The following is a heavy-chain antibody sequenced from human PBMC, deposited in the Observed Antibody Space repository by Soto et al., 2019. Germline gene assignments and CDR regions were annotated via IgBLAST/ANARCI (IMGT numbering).Heavy chain of an antibody. CDR2: IYYSGST. Sequence: QVQLQESGPGLVKPSETLSLTCTVSGGSISSYYWSWIRQPPGKGLEWIGYIYYSGSTNYNPSLKRRVNISVDTSKNQFSLKLSSVTAADTAVYYCARVGDYYGSGSYGRYYYGMDVWGQGTTVTVSS. D-gene: IGHD3-10*01. J-gene: IGHJ6*02. CDR3: ARVGDYYGSGSYGRYYYGMDV. CDR1: GGSISSYY. V-gene: IGHV4-59*01.